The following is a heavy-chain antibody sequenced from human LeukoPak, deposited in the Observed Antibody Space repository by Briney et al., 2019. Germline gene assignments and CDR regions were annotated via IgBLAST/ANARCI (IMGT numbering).Heavy chain of an antibody. V-gene: IGHV4-39*01. CDR2: MYSSGGS. D-gene: IGHD6-19*01. J-gene: IGHJ4*02. CDR3: ARRDSSGVVPRWDY. CDR1: GGSISGSSYY. Sequence: PSETLSLTCTVSGGSISGSSYYWGWIRQPPGKGLEWIGSMYSSGGSYYNPSLKSRVTISVDTSENQFSLKLSSVAAADTAVYYCARRDSSGVVPRWDYWGQGTLVTVSS.